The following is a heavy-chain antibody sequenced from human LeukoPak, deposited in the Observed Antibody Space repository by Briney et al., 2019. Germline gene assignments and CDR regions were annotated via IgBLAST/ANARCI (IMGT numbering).Heavy chain of an antibody. CDR2: MSILSGIT. CDR3: AREFEYSTSGAGY. V-gene: IGHV3-21*01. Sequence: PGGSLRLSCAGSGFPFSGYSMNWVRQTPGKGLEWVSSMSILSGITYYAESVKGRFTVSRDNAKNLLHLQMNSLRVEGTAIYYCAREFEYSTSGAGYWGQGTLVTVSS. J-gene: IGHJ4*02. D-gene: IGHD6-6*01. CDR1: GFPFSGYS.